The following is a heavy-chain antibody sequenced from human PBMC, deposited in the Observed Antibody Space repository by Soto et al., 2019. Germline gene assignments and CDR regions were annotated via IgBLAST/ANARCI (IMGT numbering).Heavy chain of an antibody. Sequence: GESLKISCKGSGYTFTRYWIGWVRQMPGKGLECLGIIYPGDXXXXXSPSFQGQVTISADKSINTAYLQWSSLKASDTAIYYCARTKDYGGNSRSPFDYWGQGTLVTVSS. CDR2: IYPGDXXX. CDR3: ARTKDYGGNSRSPFDY. J-gene: IGHJ4*02. V-gene: IGHV5-51*01. D-gene: IGHD4-17*01. CDR1: GYTFTRYW.